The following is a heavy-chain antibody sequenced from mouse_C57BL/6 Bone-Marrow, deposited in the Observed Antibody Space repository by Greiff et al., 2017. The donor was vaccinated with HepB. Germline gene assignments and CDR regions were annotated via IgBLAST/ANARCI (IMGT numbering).Heavy chain of an antibody. D-gene: IGHD2-4*01. CDR1: GFTFSDYG. CDR2: ISSGSSTI. V-gene: IGHV5-17*01. CDR3: ARSDYRFAY. Sequence: EVKLMESGGGLVKPGGSLKLSCAASGFTFSDYGMHWVRQAPEKGLEWVAYISSGSSTIYYADTVKGRFTISRDNAKNTLFLQMNSLRSEDTAMYYCARSDYRFAYWGQGTLVTVSA. J-gene: IGHJ3*01.